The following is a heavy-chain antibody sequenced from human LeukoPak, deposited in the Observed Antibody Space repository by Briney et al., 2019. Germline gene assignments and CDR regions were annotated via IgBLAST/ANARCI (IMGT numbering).Heavy chain of an antibody. V-gene: IGHV4-59*01. CDR1: GGSISSYY. J-gene: IGHJ6*02. CDR3: ARVRRIAAAGSDYYGMDV. Sequence: SETLSLTCTVSGGSISSYYWSWIRQPPGKGLEWIGYIYYSGSTNYNPSLKSRVTISVDTSKNQFSLKLSSVTAADTAVYYCARVRRIAAAGSDYYGMDVWGQGTTVTVS. D-gene: IGHD6-13*01. CDR2: IYYSGST.